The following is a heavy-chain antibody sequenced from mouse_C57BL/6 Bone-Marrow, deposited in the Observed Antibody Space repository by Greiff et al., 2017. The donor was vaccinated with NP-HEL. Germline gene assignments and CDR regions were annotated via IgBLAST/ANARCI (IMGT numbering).Heavy chain of an antibody. J-gene: IGHJ4*01. CDR3: ARCSSYGYYAMDY. V-gene: IGHV1-80*01. CDR2: IYPGDGDT. D-gene: IGHD1-1*01. Sequence: QVQLQQSGAELVKPGASVKISCKASGYAFSSYWMNWVKQRPGKGLEWIGQIYPGDGDTNYNGKFKGKATLTADKSSSTAYMQLSSLTSEDSAVYFCARCSSYGYYAMDYWGQGTSVTVSS. CDR1: GYAFSSYW.